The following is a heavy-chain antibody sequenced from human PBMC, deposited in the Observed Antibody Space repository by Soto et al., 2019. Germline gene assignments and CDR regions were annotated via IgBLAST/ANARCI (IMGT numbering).Heavy chain of an antibody. Sequence: EVQLLESGGGLVQPGGSLRLSCAAAGFTFSSYSMSWVRQAPGKGLEWVSLIISSGDRTYYADSVKGRLTISRDNSRDTLYLQMNSLRAEDTAVYYCAKDSWEVPFDYWGRGTLVTVSS. CDR3: AKDSWEVPFDY. D-gene: IGHD1-26*01. J-gene: IGHJ4*02. V-gene: IGHV3-23*01. CDR1: GFTFSSYS. CDR2: IISSGDRT.